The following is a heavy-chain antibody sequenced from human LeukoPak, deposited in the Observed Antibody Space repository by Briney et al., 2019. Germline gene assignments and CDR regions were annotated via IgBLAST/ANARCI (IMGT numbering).Heavy chain of an antibody. Sequence: GGSLRLSCAASGFTFSSYGMHWVRQAPGKGLEWVAVISYDGSNKYYADSVKGRFTISRDNSKNTLYLQMNSLTAEDTAIYYCARETPYSSSWTAFDYWGQGTLVTVSS. J-gene: IGHJ4*02. CDR1: GFTFSSYG. CDR3: ARETPYSSSWTAFDY. D-gene: IGHD6-13*01. CDR2: ISYDGSNK. V-gene: IGHV3-30*03.